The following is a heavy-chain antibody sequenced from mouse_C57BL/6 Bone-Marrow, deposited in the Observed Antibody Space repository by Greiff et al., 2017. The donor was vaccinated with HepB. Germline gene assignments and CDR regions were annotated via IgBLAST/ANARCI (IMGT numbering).Heavy chain of an antibody. D-gene: IGHD1-1*01. CDR2: IYPGDGDT. CDR1: GYAFSSYW. Sequence: QVQLQQSGAELVKPGASVKISCKASGYAFSSYWMNWVKQRPGKGLEWIGQIYPGDGDTNYNGKFKGKATLTADKSSSTAYMQLSSLTSEDSAVYFSARSGDSSYPACFYYWGQGTLVTVSA. J-gene: IGHJ3*01. V-gene: IGHV1-80*01. CDR3: ARSGDSSYPACFYY.